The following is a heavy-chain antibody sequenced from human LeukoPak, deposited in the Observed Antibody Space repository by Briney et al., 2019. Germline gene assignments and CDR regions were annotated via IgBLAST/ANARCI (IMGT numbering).Heavy chain of an antibody. CDR2: IKSKTDGGTT. CDR3: TGGYSSSWYPNYGMDV. D-gene: IGHD6-13*01. J-gene: IGHJ6*02. Sequence: GGSLRLSCVLSGLTFSDAWMSWVRQAPGKGLEWVGRIKSKTDGGTTDYAAPVKGRFTISRDDSKNTLYLQMNSLKTEDTAVYYCTGGYSSSWYPNYGMDVWGQGTTVTVSS. V-gene: IGHV3-15*01. CDR1: GLTFSDAW.